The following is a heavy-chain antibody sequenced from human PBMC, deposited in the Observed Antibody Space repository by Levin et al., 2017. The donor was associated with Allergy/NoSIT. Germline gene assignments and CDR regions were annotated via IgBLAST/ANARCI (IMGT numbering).Heavy chain of an antibody. V-gene: IGHV4-59*01. D-gene: IGHD2-21*02. J-gene: IGHJ3*02. CDR3: ARLGPRDYAYCGGDCYFDAFDI. CDR2: IYYSGST. Sequence: PSETLSLTCTVSGGSISSYYWSWIRQPPGKGLEWIGYIYYSGSTNYNPSLKSRVTISVDTSKNQFSLKLSSVTAADTAVYYCARLGPRDYAYCGGDCYFDAFDIWGQGTMVTVSS. CDR1: GGSISSYY.